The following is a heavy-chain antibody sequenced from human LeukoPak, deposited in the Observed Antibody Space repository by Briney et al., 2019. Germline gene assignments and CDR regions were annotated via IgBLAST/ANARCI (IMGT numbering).Heavy chain of an antibody. CDR2: INSDGSST. D-gene: IGHD3-3*01. Sequence: GGSLSLSCAASGFTFSSYWMHWVRQAPGKGLVWVSRINSDGSSTSYAASVKGRFTTASDNAKHSPYLQMNRLRAEDTAVYYCARVPGGQYDFWSGYSERFDYWGQGTLVSVCS. CDR1: GFTFSSYW. V-gene: IGHV3-74*01. J-gene: IGHJ4*02. CDR3: ARVPGGQYDFWSGYSERFDY.